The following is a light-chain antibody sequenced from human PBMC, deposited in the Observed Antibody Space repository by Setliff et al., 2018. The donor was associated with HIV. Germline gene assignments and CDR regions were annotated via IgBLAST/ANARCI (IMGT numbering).Light chain of an antibody. J-gene: IGLJ1*01. Sequence: QSALTQPASVSGSPGQSITISCTGTNSDVGGYNYVSWYQQYPGKAPKLMIYEVSNRPSGVSNRFSGSKSGSTASLTISGLRAEDEAEYYCSSYRSNNPYVFGTGTKGTVL. V-gene: IGLV2-14*01. CDR2: EVS. CDR3: SSYRSNNPYV. CDR1: NSDVGGYNY.